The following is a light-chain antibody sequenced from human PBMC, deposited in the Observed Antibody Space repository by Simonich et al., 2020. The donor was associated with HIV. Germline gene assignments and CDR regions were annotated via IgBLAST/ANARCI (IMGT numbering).Light chain of an antibody. CDR1: QGISNS. V-gene: IGKV1-39*01. CDR3: QQSYSTHT. J-gene: IGKJ2*01. Sequence: DIQLTQSPTSQSASVGDRVTITCCASQGISNSLACYQQKPVKAPKLLIYAAYSLQSGVPSRFSGSGSGTDFTLTISSLQPEDFATYYCQQSYSTHTFGQGTKLDIK. CDR2: AAY.